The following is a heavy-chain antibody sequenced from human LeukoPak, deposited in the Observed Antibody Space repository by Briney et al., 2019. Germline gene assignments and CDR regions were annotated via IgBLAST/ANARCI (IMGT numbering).Heavy chain of an antibody. J-gene: IGHJ4*02. CDR1: GFTLSSYG. D-gene: IGHD3-10*01. CDR2: IWYGVGNK. Sequence: GGSLRLSCAASGFTLSSYGMHWVSQAPGKGLERGAVIWYGVGNKYYADSVKGRFTISRDNSKNTLYLQMNSLRAEDTAVYYCAREIRSDYYGSGKVVDYWGEGTLVTVSS. CDR3: AREIRSDYYGSGKVVDY. V-gene: IGHV3-33*01.